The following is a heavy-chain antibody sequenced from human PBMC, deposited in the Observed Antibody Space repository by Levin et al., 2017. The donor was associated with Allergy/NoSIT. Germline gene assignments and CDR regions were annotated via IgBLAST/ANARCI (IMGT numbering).Heavy chain of an antibody. Sequence: PSETLSLTCAASGFTFSSYSMNWVRQAPGKGLEWVSSISSSSSYIYYADSVKGRFTISRDNAKNSLYLQMNSLRAEDTAVYYCARDLEMVGGYDSAHYDYIWGSYRFGWFDPWGQGTLVTVSS. D-gene: IGHD3-16*02. V-gene: IGHV3-21*01. CDR3: ARDLEMVGGYDSAHYDYIWGSYRFGWFDP. J-gene: IGHJ5*02. CDR2: ISSSSSYI. CDR1: GFTFSSYS.